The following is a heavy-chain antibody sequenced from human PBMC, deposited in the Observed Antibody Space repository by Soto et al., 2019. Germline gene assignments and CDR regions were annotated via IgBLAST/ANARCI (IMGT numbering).Heavy chain of an antibody. CDR3: ASGHDAYKVRY. D-gene: IGHD1-1*01. J-gene: IGHJ4*02. CDR1: GGSISSGGTGSY. Sequence: SETLSLTCTVSGGSISSGGTGSYWTWIRQLPGKGLEWIGYIYYAGNTYYNPSLKSRPTISIDTSENQFSLKLTSVTAADTAVYFCASGHDAYKVRYWGQGTLVTVSS. CDR2: IYYAGNT. V-gene: IGHV4-31*03.